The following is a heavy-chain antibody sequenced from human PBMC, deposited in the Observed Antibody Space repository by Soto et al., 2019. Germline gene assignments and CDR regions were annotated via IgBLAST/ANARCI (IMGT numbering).Heavy chain of an antibody. V-gene: IGHV4-59*01. Sequence: SETLSLTCTVSGGSISSYYWSGIRQPPGKGLEWIGYIYYSGSTNYNPSLKSRVTISVDTSKNQLSLKLSSVTAADTAVYSCATSLYSYGPRFAYWGQGTLVTVSS. J-gene: IGHJ4*02. CDR2: IYYSGST. CDR1: GGSISSYY. D-gene: IGHD5-18*01. CDR3: ATSLYSYGPRFAY.